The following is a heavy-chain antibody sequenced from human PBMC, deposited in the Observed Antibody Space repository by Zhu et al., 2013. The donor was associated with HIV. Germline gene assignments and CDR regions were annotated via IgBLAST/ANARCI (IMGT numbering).Heavy chain of an antibody. J-gene: IGHJ5*02. CDR2: IIPIFGTA. Sequence: QVQLVQSGAEVKKPGSSVKVSCKASGGTFSSYAISWVRQAPGQGLEWMGGIIPIFGTANYAQKFQGRVTITADESTSTAYMELSSLRSEDTAVYYCARDARRGYCSGGSCYWFWWFDPWGQGTLVTVSS. CDR1: GGTFSSYA. D-gene: IGHD2-15*01. V-gene: IGHV1-69*01. CDR3: ARDARRGYCSGGSCYWFWWFDP.